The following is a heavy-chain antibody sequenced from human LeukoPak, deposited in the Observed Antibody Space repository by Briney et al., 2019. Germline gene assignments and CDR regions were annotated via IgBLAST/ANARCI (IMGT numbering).Heavy chain of an antibody. CDR1: GFTFSSYG. V-gene: IGHV3-21*01. D-gene: IGHD6-13*01. CDR2: ISSSSSYI. CDR3: ARESPYSSSWYRAAFDI. J-gene: IGHJ3*02. Sequence: GGSLRLSCAASGFTFSSYGMNWVRQAPGKGLEWVSSISSSSSYIYYADSVKGRFTISRDNAKNSLYLQMNSLGAEDTAVYYCARESPYSSSWYRAAFDIWGQGTMVTVSS.